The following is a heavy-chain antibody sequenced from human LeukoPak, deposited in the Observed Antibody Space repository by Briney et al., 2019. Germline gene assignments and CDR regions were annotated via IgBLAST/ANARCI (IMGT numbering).Heavy chain of an antibody. Sequence: PSETLSLTCTVSGGSISSYYWSWIRQPPGKGLEWIGYIYYSGSTYYNPSLKSRVTISVDTSKNQFSLKLSSVTAADTAVYYCARLLTIIYYFDYWGQGTLVTVSS. V-gene: IGHV4-59*08. CDR2: IYYSGST. D-gene: IGHD3-10*01. CDR1: GGSISSYY. CDR3: ARLLTIIYYFDY. J-gene: IGHJ4*02.